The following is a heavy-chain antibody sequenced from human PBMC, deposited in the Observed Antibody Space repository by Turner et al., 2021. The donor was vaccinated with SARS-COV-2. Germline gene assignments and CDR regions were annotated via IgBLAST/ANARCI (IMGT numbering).Heavy chain of an antibody. V-gene: IGHV1-69*06. CDR3: ARDRDYDSSGYWEQS. CDR2: IIPIFGTA. CDR1: GGTFNSYA. J-gene: IGHJ4*02. Sequence: QVQLVQSGAEVKKPGSSVQVSCKASGGTFNSYAITWVRQAPGQGLEWMGGIIPIFGTANYAQKFQGRVTITADKSTSTAYMELSSLTSEDTAVYYCARDRDYDSSGYWEQSWGQGTLVTVSS. D-gene: IGHD3-22*01.